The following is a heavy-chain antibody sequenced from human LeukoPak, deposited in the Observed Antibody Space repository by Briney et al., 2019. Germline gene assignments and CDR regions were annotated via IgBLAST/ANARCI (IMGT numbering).Heavy chain of an antibody. Sequence: GGSLRLSCAASGVTFRSYTMSWVRQAPGKGLEWVSAISGSGGSTYYADSVKGRFTISRDNSKNTLYLQMNSLRAEDTAVYYCARYYGSGSYYFDYWGQGTLVTVSS. V-gene: IGHV3-23*01. CDR1: GVTFRSYT. D-gene: IGHD3-10*01. CDR2: ISGSGGST. CDR3: ARYYGSGSYYFDY. J-gene: IGHJ4*02.